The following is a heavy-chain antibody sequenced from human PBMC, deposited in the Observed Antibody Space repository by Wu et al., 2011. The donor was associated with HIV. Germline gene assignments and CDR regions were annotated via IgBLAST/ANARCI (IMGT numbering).Heavy chain of an antibody. J-gene: IGHJ2*01. CDR3: ARGVVVAATRSFDL. V-gene: IGHV1-2*02. CDR1: GYTFTGSY. Sequence: QVQLVQSGAEVKRPGASAKVSCKASGYTFTGSYMHWVRQAPGQGLEWMGWINPNSGGTNYAQKFQGRVTMTRDTSIGTAFMELRSLRSDDTAVYYCARGVVVAATRSFDLWGRGTLVTVSS. CDR2: INPNSGGT. D-gene: IGHD2-15*01.